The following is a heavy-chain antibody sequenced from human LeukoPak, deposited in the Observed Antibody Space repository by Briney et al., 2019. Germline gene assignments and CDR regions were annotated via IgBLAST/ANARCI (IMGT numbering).Heavy chain of an antibody. V-gene: IGHV3-21*01. CDR3: AKDLASSGWQHYYYYYYMDV. D-gene: IGHD6-19*01. CDR1: GFTFSSYS. CDR2: ITTSSSYI. J-gene: IGHJ6*03. Sequence: PGGSLRLSCAASGFTFSSYSMKWVRQAPGKGLEWVSSITTSSSYIYYADSVKGRFTISRDNSKNTLYLQMNSLRAEDTAVYYCAKDLASSGWQHYYYYYYMDVWGKGTTVTVSS.